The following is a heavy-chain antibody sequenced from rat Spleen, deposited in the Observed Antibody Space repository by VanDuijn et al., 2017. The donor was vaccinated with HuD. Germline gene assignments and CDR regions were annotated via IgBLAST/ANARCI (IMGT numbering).Heavy chain of an antibody. CDR2: ISPNDGNS. Sequence: EVQLVESGGGLVQPGRSMKLSCTPSGFTFSRFPMAWVRQAPTKGLEWVATISPNDGNSYLRDSVKGRFTISRDNVKSILFLQMDSLRSEDTATYYCIRHWEGVMDAWGQGTLVTVSS. CDR1: GFTFSRFP. D-gene: IGHD5-1*01. V-gene: IGHV5-46*01. CDR3: IRHWEGVMDA. J-gene: IGHJ3*01.